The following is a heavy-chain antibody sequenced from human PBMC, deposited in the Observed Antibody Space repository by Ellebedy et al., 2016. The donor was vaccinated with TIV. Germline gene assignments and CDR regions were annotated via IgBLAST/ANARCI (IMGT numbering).Heavy chain of an antibody. D-gene: IGHD4-11*01. CDR2: IYHSGSP. CDR1: GGSLSIGGYC. CDR3: ARGWDSNDS. Sequence: SETLSLXXSVSGGSLSIGGYCWTWIRQLPGQGLEWMGCIYHSGSPQYNASLRSRLLISVDVSSNQFSLRLNSVTAADTAVYFCARGWDSNDSWGEGTPVTVSS. J-gene: IGHJ4*02. V-gene: IGHV4-31*02.